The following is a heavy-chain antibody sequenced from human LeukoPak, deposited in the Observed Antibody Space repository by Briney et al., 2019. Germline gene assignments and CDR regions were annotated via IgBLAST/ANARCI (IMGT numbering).Heavy chain of an antibody. Sequence: GGSLRLSCAASGFTFSSYAMSWVRQAPGKGLEWVSAISGSGGSTYYADSVKGRFTISRDNSKNTLYLQMNSLRAEDTAVYYCANARIAAVWSHYFDYWGQGTLVTVSS. D-gene: IGHD6-13*01. J-gene: IGHJ4*02. V-gene: IGHV3-23*01. CDR1: GFTFSSYA. CDR3: ANARIAAVWSHYFDY. CDR2: ISGSGGST.